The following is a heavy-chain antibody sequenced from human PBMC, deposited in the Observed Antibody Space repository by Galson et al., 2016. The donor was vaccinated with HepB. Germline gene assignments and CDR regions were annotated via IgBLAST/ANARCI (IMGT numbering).Heavy chain of an antibody. CDR3: VKQLWNDGEY. V-gene: IGHV3-30*18. Sequence: SLRLSCAASGFTFSGYGMHWVRQAPGKGLEWVAIISHDGGSKYYGDSVKGRFTISRDNSKNTGYLEMNSLRPDDTAVHYCVKQLWNDGEYWGQGTPVTVSS. CDR2: ISHDGGSK. CDR1: GFTFSGYG. J-gene: IGHJ4*02. D-gene: IGHD1-1*01.